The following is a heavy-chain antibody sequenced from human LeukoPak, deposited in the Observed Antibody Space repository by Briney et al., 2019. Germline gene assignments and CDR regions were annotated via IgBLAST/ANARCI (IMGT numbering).Heavy chain of an antibody. CDR1: GFTFSSYG. Sequence: GGSLRLSCAASGFTFSSYGMHWVRQAPGKGLEWVAVISYDGSNKYYADSVKGRFTISRDNSKNTLYLQVNSLRAEDTAVYYCARGHIAAARKSSYNWFDPWGQGTLVTVSS. CDR3: ARGHIAAARKSSYNWFDP. CDR2: ISYDGSNK. V-gene: IGHV3-30*03. J-gene: IGHJ5*02. D-gene: IGHD6-13*01.